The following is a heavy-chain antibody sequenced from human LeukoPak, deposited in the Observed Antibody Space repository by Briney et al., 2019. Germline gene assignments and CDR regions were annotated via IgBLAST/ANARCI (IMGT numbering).Heavy chain of an antibody. V-gene: IGHV3-30*02. J-gene: IGHJ4*02. CDR3: ATAYYDFWSGYFGSAPAQDY. Sequence: GGSLRLSCAASGFTFSSYGMHWVRQAPGKGLEWVAFIRYDGSNKYYADSVKGRFTISRDNSKNTLYLQMNSLRAEDTAVYYCATAYYDFWSGYFGSAPAQDYWGQGTLVTVSS. D-gene: IGHD3-3*01. CDR1: GFTFSSYG. CDR2: IRYDGSNK.